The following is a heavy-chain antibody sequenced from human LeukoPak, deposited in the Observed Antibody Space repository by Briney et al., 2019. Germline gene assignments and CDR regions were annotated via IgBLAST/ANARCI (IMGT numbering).Heavy chain of an antibody. V-gene: IGHV4-59*01. CDR3: AREATETTGFDY. D-gene: IGHD4-17*01. CDR2: IYYSGST. CDR1: GGSISSYY. Sequence: PSETLSLTCTVSGGSISSYYWSWIRQPPGKGLEWIGYIYYSGSTNYNPSLKSRVTISVDTSKNQFSLKLSSVTAADTAVYYCAREATETTGFDYWGQGTLVTVSS. J-gene: IGHJ4*02.